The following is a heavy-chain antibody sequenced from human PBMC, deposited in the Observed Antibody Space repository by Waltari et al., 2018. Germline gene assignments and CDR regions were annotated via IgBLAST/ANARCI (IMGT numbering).Heavy chain of an antibody. D-gene: IGHD3-10*01. V-gene: IGHV4-39*01. Sequence: QLQLQESGPGMVKPSETLSLTCTVSGGSISSSSYYWGWIRQPPGKGLGGSGSISYSGGTYYNPSLKGRGTISVDTSKNQCSLKLSTVTAADTAVYYCARHVWFGDDSNLWWFDPWGQGTLVTVSS. CDR2: ISYSGGT. J-gene: IGHJ5*02. CDR1: GGSISSSSYY. CDR3: ARHVWFGDDSNLWWFDP.